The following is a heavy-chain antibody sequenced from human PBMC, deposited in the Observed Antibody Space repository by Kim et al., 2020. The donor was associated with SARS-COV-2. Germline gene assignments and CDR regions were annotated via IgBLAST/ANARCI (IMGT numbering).Heavy chain of an antibody. V-gene: IGHV3-11*01. J-gene: IGHJ4*02. CDR2: GSSM. CDR3: VREPAN. Sequence: GSSMGYADSRNGRFSISRDNAKKSLSLQMNSLTPEDTAVYYCVREPANWGQGTLVTVSS.